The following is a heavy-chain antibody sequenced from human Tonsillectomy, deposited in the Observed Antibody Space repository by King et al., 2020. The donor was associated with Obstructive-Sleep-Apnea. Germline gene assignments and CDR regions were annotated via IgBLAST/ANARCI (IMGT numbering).Heavy chain of an antibody. D-gene: IGHD3-22*01. Sequence: VQLVESGGGLVQPGGSLRLSCAASGFTFSSYEMNWVRQAPGKGLVLVSRINSDGSSTSYADSVKGRFTISRDNAKNTLYLQMNSLRAEDTAVYYCARAGWYYDSPEPFWDWGQGTLVTVSS. J-gene: IGHJ1*01. CDR1: GFTFSSYE. V-gene: IGHV3-74*02. CDR2: INSDGSST. CDR3: ARAGWYYDSPEPFWD.